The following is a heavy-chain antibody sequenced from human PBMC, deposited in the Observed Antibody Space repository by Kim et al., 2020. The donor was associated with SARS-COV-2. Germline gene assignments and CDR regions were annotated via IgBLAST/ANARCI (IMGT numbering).Heavy chain of an antibody. CDR3: ARSYGSGSYYFDF. Sequence: YTPSLKSRVTMSVDTSKNQFSLRLSSVTAADTAVYYCARSYGSGSYYFDFWGQGTLVTVSS. D-gene: IGHD3-10*01. J-gene: IGHJ4*02. V-gene: IGHV4-31*02.